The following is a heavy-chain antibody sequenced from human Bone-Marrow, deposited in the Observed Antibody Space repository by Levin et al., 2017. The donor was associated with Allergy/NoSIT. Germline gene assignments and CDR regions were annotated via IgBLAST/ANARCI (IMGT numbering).Heavy chain of an antibody. D-gene: IGHD6-19*01. V-gene: IGHV4-4*02. CDR2: IYHSGST. CDR1: GGSISSSNW. J-gene: IGHJ4*02. CDR3: ARKGGVAVAGKVVGAGIPLDY. Sequence: SCAVSGGSISSSNWWSWVRQPPGKGLEWIGEIYHSGSTNYNPSLKSRVTISVDKSKNQFSLKLSSVTAADTAVYYCARKGGVAVAGKVVGAGIPLDYWGQGTLVTVSS.